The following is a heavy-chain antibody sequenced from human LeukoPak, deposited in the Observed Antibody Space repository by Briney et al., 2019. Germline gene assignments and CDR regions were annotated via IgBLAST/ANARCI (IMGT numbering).Heavy chain of an antibody. Sequence: ASVKVSCKASGYTFTSYAMHWVRQAPGQRREGMGWINAGNGNTKYSQKFQGRVTMTRDTSTSTVYMELSSLRSEDTAVYYCARDGGIAAAGRAFDIWGQGTMVTVSS. V-gene: IGHV1-3*01. CDR3: ARDGGIAAAGRAFDI. CDR2: INAGNGNT. D-gene: IGHD6-13*01. J-gene: IGHJ3*02. CDR1: GYTFTSYA.